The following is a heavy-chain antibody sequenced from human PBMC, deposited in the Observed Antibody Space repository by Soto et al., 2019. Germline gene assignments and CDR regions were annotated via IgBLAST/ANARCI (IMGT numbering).Heavy chain of an antibody. CDR2: ISTYNGNT. Sequence: QVQLVQSGAEVKQPGASVKVSCKASGYTFTNYGFTWVRQAPGQGLEWLGWISTYNGNTKYAQKVQGKLTMTTETSTSTAKMELTSVRSDDTALYYCARTTVTASYYYMDVWGKGSTVTVSS. V-gene: IGHV1-18*01. J-gene: IGHJ6*03. D-gene: IGHD4-17*01. CDR3: ARTTVTASYYYMDV. CDR1: GYTFTNYG.